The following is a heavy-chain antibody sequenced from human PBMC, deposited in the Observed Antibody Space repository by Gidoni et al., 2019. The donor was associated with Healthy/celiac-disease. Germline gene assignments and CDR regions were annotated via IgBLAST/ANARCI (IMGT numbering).Heavy chain of an antibody. CDR1: GGSISSYY. D-gene: IGHD4-17*01. J-gene: IGHJ5*02. CDR2: IYYSGST. Sequence: QVQLQESGPGLVKPSETLSLTCTFSGGSISSYYWSWIRQPPGKGLEWIGYIYYSGSTNYNPSLKSRVTISVDTSKNQFSLKLSSVTAADTAVYYCARSTTCCWFDPWGQGTLVTVSS. V-gene: IGHV4-59*01. CDR3: ARSTTCCWFDP.